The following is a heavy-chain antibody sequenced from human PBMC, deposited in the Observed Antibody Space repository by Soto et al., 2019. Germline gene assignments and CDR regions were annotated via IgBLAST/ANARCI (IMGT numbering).Heavy chain of an antibody. D-gene: IGHD2-21*02. CDR3: ARGLFDCGGDCYSGDNWFDP. CDR2: IIPIFGTA. Sequence: SVKVSCKASGGTFSSYAISWVRQAPGQGLEWMGGIIPIFGTANYAQKFQGRVTITADESTSTAYMELSSLRSEDTAVYYCARGLFDCGGDCYSGDNWFDPWGQGTLVTVSS. CDR1: GGTFSSYA. J-gene: IGHJ5*02. V-gene: IGHV1-69*13.